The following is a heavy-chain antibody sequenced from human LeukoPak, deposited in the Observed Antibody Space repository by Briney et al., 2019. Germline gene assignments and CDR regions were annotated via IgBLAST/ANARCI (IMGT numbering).Heavy chain of an antibody. Sequence: GGSLRLSCAASVFTFSDYYMSWIRQAPGKGLDWVSYISSSGSTIYYADSAKGRFTISRDNAKNSLYLQMDSPRAEDTAVYYCARVSRDGYNLPDYWGQGTLVTVSS. D-gene: IGHD5-24*01. CDR3: ARVSRDGYNLPDY. J-gene: IGHJ4*02. CDR2: ISSSGSTI. CDR1: VFTFSDYY. V-gene: IGHV3-11*01.